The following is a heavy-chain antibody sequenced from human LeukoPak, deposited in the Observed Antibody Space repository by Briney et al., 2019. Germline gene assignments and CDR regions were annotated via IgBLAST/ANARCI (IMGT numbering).Heavy chain of an antibody. D-gene: IGHD2-21*02. CDR1: GFRFSSYD. CDR2: LTRTSSAT. J-gene: IGHJ4*02. CDR3: VREDTPATANY. V-gene: IGHV3-48*01. Sequence: GGSLRLSCVGSGFRFSSYDMNWVRQAPGRGLEWLSYLTRTSSATWYADSVKGRFTIFRDNAKSSLYLQMNSLRVEDTAVYYCVREDTPATANYWGQGTLVTISS.